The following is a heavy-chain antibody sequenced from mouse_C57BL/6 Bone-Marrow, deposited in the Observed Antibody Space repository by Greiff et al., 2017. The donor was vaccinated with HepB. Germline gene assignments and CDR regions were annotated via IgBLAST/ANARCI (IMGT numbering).Heavy chain of an antibody. Sequence: EVQGVESGGGLVKPGGSLKLSCAASGFTFSSYTMSWVRQTPEKRLEWVATISGGGGNTYYPDSVKGRFTISRDNAKNTLYLQMSSLRSEDTALYYCARHETYYYGSSYGYWGQGTTLTVSS. CDR3: ARHETYYYGSSYGY. J-gene: IGHJ2*01. CDR2: ISGGGGNT. CDR1: GFTFSSYT. D-gene: IGHD1-1*01. V-gene: IGHV5-9*01.